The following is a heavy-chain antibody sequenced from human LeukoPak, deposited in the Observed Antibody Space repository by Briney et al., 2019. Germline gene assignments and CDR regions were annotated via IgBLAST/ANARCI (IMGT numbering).Heavy chain of an antibody. CDR2: ISYDGSNK. V-gene: IGHV3-30*04. Sequence: GRSLRLSCAASGFTFSSYAMHWVRQAPGKGLEWVAVISYDGSNKYYADSVKGRFTISRDNSKNTLYLQMNSLRAEDTAVYYCAKDVYSSGWNDWFDPWGQGTLVTVSS. D-gene: IGHD6-19*01. CDR3: AKDVYSSGWNDWFDP. CDR1: GFTFSSYA. J-gene: IGHJ5*02.